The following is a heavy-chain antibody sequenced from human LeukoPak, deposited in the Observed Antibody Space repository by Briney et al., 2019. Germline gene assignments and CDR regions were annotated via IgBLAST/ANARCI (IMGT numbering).Heavy chain of an antibody. CDR3: ARAANIAVADMYNWFDP. D-gene: IGHD6-19*01. V-gene: IGHV1-2*02. CDR2: INPNSGGT. J-gene: IGHJ5*02. CDR1: GDTFTGYY. Sequence: GASVKISCKASGDTFTGYYMHWVRQAPGQGLEWMGWINPNSGGTNYAQKFQGRVTMTRDTSISTAYMELGRLRSEATAVDYYARAANIAVADMYNWFDPWGQGTLVTVSS.